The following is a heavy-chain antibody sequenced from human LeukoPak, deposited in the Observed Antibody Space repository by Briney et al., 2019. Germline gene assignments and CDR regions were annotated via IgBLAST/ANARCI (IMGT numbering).Heavy chain of an antibody. Sequence: GGSLRLSCAASGFTFSSYAMHWVRQAPGKGLEWVAVISYDGSNKYYADSVKGRFTISRENAKNSLYLQMNSLRAGDTAVYYCARGRIAVAGHEDYFDYWGQGTLVTVSS. CDR1: GFTFSSYA. D-gene: IGHD6-19*01. CDR2: ISYDGSNK. V-gene: IGHV3-30*14. J-gene: IGHJ4*02. CDR3: ARGRIAVAGHEDYFDY.